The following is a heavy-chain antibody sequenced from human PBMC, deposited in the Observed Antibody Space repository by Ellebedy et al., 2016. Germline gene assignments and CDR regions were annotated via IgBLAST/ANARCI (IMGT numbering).Heavy chain of an antibody. CDR3: ARAVTTVTTLNWFDP. V-gene: IGHV1-46*01. CDR2: INPSGGST. D-gene: IGHD4-17*01. Sequence: ASVKVSCXASGYTFTSYYMHWVRQAPGQGLEWMGIINPSGGSTSYAQKFQGRVTMTRDTSTSTVYMELSSLRSEDTAVYYCARAVTTVTTLNWFDPWGQGTLVTVSS. J-gene: IGHJ5*02. CDR1: GYTFTSYY.